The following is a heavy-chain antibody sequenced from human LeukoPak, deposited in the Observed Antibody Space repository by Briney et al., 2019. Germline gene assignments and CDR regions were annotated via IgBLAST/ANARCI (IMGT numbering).Heavy chain of an antibody. Sequence: GGSLQLSCAASGFSFSDAWMYWVRQAPGKGLECISRIESKSDGGTTDSAAPVKGRFIISRDDSKNTLFLQMNSLKTDDTAVYYCATDGAGRLGRGAPPYYFDYWGQGSLVTVSS. J-gene: IGHJ4*02. V-gene: IGHV3-15*04. CDR1: GFSFSDAW. CDR3: ATDGAGRLGRGAPPYYFDY. CDR2: IESKSDGGTT. D-gene: IGHD1-26*01.